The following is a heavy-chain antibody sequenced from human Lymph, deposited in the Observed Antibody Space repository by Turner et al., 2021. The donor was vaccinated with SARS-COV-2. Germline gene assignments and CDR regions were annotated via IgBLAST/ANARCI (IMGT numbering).Heavy chain of an antibody. CDR3: ARDLYYYGMDV. Sequence: EVQLVESGGGLIQPGGSLRLSCAASGLTVSSNYMSWVRQAPGKGLEWVSVIYSGDSTYYADSVKGRFTVSRNNSKNTLYLQMNSLGAEDTAVYYCARDLYYYGMDVWGQGTTVTVSS. CDR2: IYSGDST. J-gene: IGHJ6*02. CDR1: GLTVSSNY. V-gene: IGHV3-53*01.